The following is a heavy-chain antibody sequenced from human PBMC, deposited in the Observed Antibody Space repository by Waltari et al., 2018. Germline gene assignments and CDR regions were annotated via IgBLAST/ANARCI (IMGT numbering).Heavy chain of an antibody. CDR2: ISSSGSTI. V-gene: IGHV3-48*03. J-gene: IGHJ3*02. CDR3: ARVGRIVGASHGAFDI. D-gene: IGHD1-26*01. CDR1: GFTFSSYE. Sequence: EVQLVESGGGLVQPGGSLRLSCAASGFTFSSYEMNWVRQAPGKGLEWVSYISSSGSTIYYADSGKGRFTISRDNAKNSLYLQMNSLRAEDTAVYYCARVGRIVGASHGAFDIWGQGTMVTVSS.